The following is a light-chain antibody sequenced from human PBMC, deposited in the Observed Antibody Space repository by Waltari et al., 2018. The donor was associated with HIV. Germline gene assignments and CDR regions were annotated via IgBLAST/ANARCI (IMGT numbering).Light chain of an antibody. CDR3: QHYNTSSPWT. CDR1: QSIDTW. J-gene: IGKJ1*01. CDR2: KTS. V-gene: IGKV1-5*03. Sequence: DIQMTQSPSTLSTSVGDRITITCRASQSIDTWLAWYQQKPGKAPKLLVYKTSSLQSGVPSRFSSSGSGTEFTLTISSLQPDDFATYYCQHYNTSSPWTFGQGTRVDI.